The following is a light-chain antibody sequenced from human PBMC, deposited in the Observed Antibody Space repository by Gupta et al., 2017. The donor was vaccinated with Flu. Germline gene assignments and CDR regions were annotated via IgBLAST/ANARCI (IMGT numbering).Light chain of an antibody. Sequence: TSSDCGGYKYVSWEQQHPDKAPKLILYEVNNRPSGVSSRFSGSKSGNTAFLNIFGLQTEDEADYYCLSKTSSISYVFGTGTKVTVL. J-gene: IGLJ1*01. CDR3: LSKTSSISYV. CDR2: EVN. CDR1: SSDCGGYKY. V-gene: IGLV2-14*01.